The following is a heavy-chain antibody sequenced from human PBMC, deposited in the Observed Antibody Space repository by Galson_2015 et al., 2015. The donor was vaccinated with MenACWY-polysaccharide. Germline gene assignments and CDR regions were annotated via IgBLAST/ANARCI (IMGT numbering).Heavy chain of an antibody. J-gene: IGHJ6*02. CDR1: GLTFGNWW. V-gene: IGHV3-7*01. CDR2: IKKDGSEK. CDR3: ARGHLGLGL. D-gene: IGHD7-27*01. Sequence: SLRLSCAASGLTFGNWWMTWVREAPGKGLEWVARIKKDGSEKYYVDSVKGRFTISSDNAKHSLYLQMNSLRAEDTAVYFCARGHLGLGLWGQGTTVTVSS.